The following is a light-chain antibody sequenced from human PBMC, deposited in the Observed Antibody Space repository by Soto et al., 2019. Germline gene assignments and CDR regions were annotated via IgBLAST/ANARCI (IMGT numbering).Light chain of an antibody. Sequence: AIRMTQSPSSFSASTGDRVTITCRASQGISSYLAWYQQKPGKAPKLLIYAASTLQSGVASGSGDSGSGTDFTLTISCLQSEDFATYYCQQYYSYPWTFGQGTKVEIK. V-gene: IGKV1-8*01. CDR1: QGISSY. J-gene: IGKJ1*01. CDR3: QQYYSYPWT. CDR2: AAS.